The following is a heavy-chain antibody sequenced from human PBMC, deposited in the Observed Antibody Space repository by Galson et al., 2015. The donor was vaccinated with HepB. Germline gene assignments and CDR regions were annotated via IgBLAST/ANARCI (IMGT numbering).Heavy chain of an antibody. CDR1: EFTFIDYY. D-gene: IGHD1-26*01. CDR2: LSPSSTYT. CDR3: ARSGSPTYGMDV. Sequence: SLSLSCAASEFTFIDYYMNWIRQAPGKGLECVSYLSPSSTYTNYAHSVKGRFTISRDNARKSLYLQMDSLRAEDTAVYYCARSGSPTYGMDVWGQGTTVTVS. V-gene: IGHV3-11*06. J-gene: IGHJ6*02.